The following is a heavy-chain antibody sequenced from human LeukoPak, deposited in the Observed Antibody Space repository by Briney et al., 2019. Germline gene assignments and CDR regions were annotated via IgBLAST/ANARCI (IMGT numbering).Heavy chain of an antibody. CDR1: GLTFSGYW. CDR3: TRARYSGYAFDF. CDR2: ISLDGSTT. J-gene: IGHJ5*01. V-gene: IGHV3-74*01. Sequence: PGGSLRLSCAGSGLTFSGYWMHWVRQAPGKGLVWVSRISLDGSTTAYADSVKGRFTISRDNAKDTVYLQMSGLRAEDAAAYYCTRARYSGYAFDFWGQGTLVTVSS. D-gene: IGHD5-12*01.